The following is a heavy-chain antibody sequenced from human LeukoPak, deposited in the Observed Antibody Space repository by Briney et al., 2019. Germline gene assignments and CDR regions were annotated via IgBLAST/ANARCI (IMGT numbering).Heavy chain of an antibody. D-gene: IGHD2-2*01. J-gene: IGHJ4*02. CDR2: ISAKKGNT. V-gene: IGHV1-18*01. CDR1: GYTFTSYG. Sequence: GASVKVSCKASGYTFTSYGISWVRQAPGQGLEWMRWISAKKGNTDYAQKLPGRVTMTTDTYTSTAYMELRSLRPDDTAVYYCAREAPYDIVLVPAAMPPDYWGQGTLVTVSS. CDR3: AREAPYDIVLVPAAMPPDY.